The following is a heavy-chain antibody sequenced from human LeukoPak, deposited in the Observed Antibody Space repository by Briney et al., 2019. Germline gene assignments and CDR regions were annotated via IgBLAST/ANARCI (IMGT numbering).Heavy chain of an antibody. CDR3: ARGVGYSGSYYFDY. D-gene: IGHD1-26*01. J-gene: IGHJ4*02. Sequence: ETLSLTCTVSGYSISSGYYWGWIRQPPGKGLEWIGSVYHSGSTYYNPSLKSRVTISVDTSKNQFSLKLSSVTAADTAVYYCARGVGYSGSYYFDYWGQGTLVTVSS. V-gene: IGHV4-38-2*02. CDR1: GYSISSGYY. CDR2: VYHSGST.